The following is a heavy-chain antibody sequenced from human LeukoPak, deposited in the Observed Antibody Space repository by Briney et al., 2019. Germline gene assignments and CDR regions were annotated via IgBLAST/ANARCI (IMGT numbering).Heavy chain of an antibody. CDR2: IYHSGST. J-gene: IGHJ4*02. CDR1: GGSISSGGYS. V-gene: IGHV4-30-2*01. Sequence: PSQTLSLTCAVSGGSISSGGYSWSWIRQPLGKGLEWIGYIYHSGSTYYTPSLKSRVTISVDRSKNQFSLILSSVTAADTAVYYCASTLNDLVGYWGQGILVTVSS. D-gene: IGHD1-26*01. CDR3: ASTLNDLVGY.